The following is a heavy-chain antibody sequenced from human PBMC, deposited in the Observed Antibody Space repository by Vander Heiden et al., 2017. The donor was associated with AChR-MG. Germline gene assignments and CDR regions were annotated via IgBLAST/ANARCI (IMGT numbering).Heavy chain of an antibody. CDR3: ARGYSGYERKNYYYYYMDV. J-gene: IGHJ6*03. CDR2: MNPNSGNT. V-gene: IGHV1-8*01. Sequence: QVQLVQSGAEVKKPGASVKVSCKASGYTFTSYDINWVRQATGQGLEWMGWMNPNSGNTGYAQKFQGRVTMTRNTSISTAYMELSSLRSEDTAVYYCARGYSGYERKNYYYYYMDVWGKGTTVTVSS. D-gene: IGHD5-12*01. CDR1: GYTFTSYD.